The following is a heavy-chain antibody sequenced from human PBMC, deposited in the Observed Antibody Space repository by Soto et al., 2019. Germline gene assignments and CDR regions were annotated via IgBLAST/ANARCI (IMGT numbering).Heavy chain of an antibody. V-gene: IGHV1-46*03. Sequence: ASVKVSCKASGYTFTSYYMHWVRQAPGQGLGWMGIINPSGGSTSYAQKFQGRVTMTRDTSTSTVYMELSSLRSEDTAVYYCARDQGYGSGSYLYYYYGMDVWGQGTTVTVSS. CDR1: GYTFTSYY. D-gene: IGHD3-10*01. CDR2: INPSGGST. CDR3: ARDQGYGSGSYLYYYYGMDV. J-gene: IGHJ6*02.